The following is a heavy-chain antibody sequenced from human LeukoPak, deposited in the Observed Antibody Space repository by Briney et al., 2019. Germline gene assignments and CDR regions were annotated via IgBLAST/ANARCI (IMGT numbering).Heavy chain of an antibody. J-gene: IGHJ4*02. CDR3: ARVMAVAGTLVDY. Sequence: GGSLRLSCAASGLTFSSYAMHWVRQAPGKGLEWVAVISYDGSNKYYADSVKGRFTISRDNSKNTLYLQMNSLRAEDTAVYYCARVMAVAGTLVDYWGQGTLVTVSS. D-gene: IGHD6-19*01. CDR1: GLTFSSYA. CDR2: ISYDGSNK. V-gene: IGHV3-30-3*01.